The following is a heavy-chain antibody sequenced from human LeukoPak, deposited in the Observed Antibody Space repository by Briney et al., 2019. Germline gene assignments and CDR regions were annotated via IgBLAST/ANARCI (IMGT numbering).Heavy chain of an antibody. V-gene: IGHV4-59*08. Sequence: SETLSLTCTVSGGSNSSYYWSWIRQPPGKGLEWIGYIYYSGSTNYNPSLKSRVTISVDTSKNQFSLKLSSVTAADTAVYYCARQNPRTTVLIDYWGQGTLVTVSS. J-gene: IGHJ4*02. CDR3: ARQNPRTTVLIDY. CDR1: GGSNSSYY. CDR2: IYYSGST. D-gene: IGHD4-17*01.